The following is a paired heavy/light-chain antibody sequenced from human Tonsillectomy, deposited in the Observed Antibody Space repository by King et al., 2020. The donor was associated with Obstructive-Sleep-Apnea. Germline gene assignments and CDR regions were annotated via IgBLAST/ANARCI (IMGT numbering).Light chain of an antibody. V-gene: IGKV1-9*01. CDR2: GAS. CDR3: EQVNEYPHS. CDR1: QDVNRY. J-gene: IGKJ4*01. Sequence: IQLTQSPPYLSASPGDRVTITCRASQDVNRYLAWYQQKPGQVPKLLIYGASKLQSGVPSRFSGSGSGTDFTLTISGLQSEDFATYYCEQVNEYPHSFGGGTKVDIK.
Heavy chain of an antibody. CDR2: ISYDGRTD. CDR3: VRDVGYQLDF. Sequence: QVRLVQSGGGVVHPGRSLRLSCAASGFNFKRTAMHWVRQAPGKGLEWVAVISYDGRTDYYGDSVRGRLTVSRDNSRDTTFLQMKNLRHDDTAVYYCVRDVGYQLDFWGQGTQVTVSS. CDR1: GFNFKRTA. V-gene: IGHV3-30*03. D-gene: IGHD1-26*01. J-gene: IGHJ4*02.